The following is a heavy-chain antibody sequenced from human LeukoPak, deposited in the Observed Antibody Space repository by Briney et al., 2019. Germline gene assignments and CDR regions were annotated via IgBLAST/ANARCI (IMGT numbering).Heavy chain of an antibody. CDR1: RGTFNSYS. CDR2: IIPIFGTA. V-gene: IGHV1-69*13. CDR3: ARAYNWNPNWFDP. D-gene: IGHD1-20*01. J-gene: IGHJ5*02. Sequence: SVKVSCKASRGTFNSYSISWVRQAPGQGLEGVGGIIPIFGTANYAQKFQGRVTITPDASTSTAYMELSSLRSEDTAVYYCARAYNWNPNWFDPWGQGTLVTVSS.